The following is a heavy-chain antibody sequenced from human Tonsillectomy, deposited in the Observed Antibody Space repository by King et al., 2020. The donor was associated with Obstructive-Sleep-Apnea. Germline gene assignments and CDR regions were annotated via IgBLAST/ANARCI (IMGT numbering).Heavy chain of an antibody. Sequence: VQLVESGGGVVQPGRSLRLSCGASGFTFSSYAMHWVRQAPGKGLEWVSVISYDGSNKYYADSVKGRFPISRDNSKNTLYLQMNSLRAEDTSVYYCARVLDIVVVPGTKYYYYYAMDVWGQGTTVTVSS. D-gene: IGHD2-2*03. CDR1: GFTFSSYA. J-gene: IGHJ6*02. CDR2: ISYDGSNK. CDR3: ARVLDIVVVPGTKYYYYYAMDV. V-gene: IGHV3-30*04.